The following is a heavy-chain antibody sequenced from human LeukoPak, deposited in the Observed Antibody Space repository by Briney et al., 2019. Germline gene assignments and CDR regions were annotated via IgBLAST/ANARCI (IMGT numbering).Heavy chain of an antibody. J-gene: IGHJ6*02. D-gene: IGHD3-16*01. V-gene: IGHV3-30-3*01. CDR2: ISYDGSNK. CDR1: GFTFSSYA. Sequence: GGSLRLSCAASGFTFSSYAMHWVRQAPGKGLEWVAVISYDGSNKYYADSVKGRFTISRDNSKNTLYLQMNSLRAEDTAVYYCARSQGAAYGMDVWGQGTTVTVSS. CDR3: ARSQGAAYGMDV.